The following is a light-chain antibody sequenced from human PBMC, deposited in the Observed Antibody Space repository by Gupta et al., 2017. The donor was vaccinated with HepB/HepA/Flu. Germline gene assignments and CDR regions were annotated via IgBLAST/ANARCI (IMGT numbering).Light chain of an antibody. CDR1: QSVASY. J-gene: IGKJ4*01. CDR3: QHRNRWPLT. Sequence: IVLTQSPATLSLSPGERATLSCRASQSVASYLAWYQQKPGQAPRLLIYDASNRATGIPDRFSGSGSGTDFTLTISSLEAEDVAIYYCQHRNRWPLTFGGGTKVESK. V-gene: IGKV3-11*01. CDR2: DAS.